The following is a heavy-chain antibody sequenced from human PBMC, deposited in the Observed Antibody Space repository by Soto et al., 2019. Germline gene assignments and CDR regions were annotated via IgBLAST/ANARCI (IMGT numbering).Heavy chain of an antibody. CDR2: IFSNDEK. Sequence: QVTLKESGPVLVKPTETLTLTCTVSRFSLSNASMGVSWIRQPPGKALEWLAHIFSNDEKSYSTSLKSRLTISKDTSKSQVVLTMTNMDPVDTATYYCARMVKQQLVQGHRNWFDPWGQGTLVTVSS. CDR1: RFSLSNASMG. J-gene: IGHJ5*02. V-gene: IGHV2-26*01. D-gene: IGHD6-13*01. CDR3: ARMVKQQLVQGHRNWFDP.